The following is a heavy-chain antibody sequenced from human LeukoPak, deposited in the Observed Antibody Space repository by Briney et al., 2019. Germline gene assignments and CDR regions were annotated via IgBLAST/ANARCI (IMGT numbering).Heavy chain of an antibody. V-gene: IGHV3-33*06. J-gene: IGHJ4*02. CDR2: IWYDGSNK. CDR1: GFTFSSYG. CDR3: AKDAPRVAYYDSSGPSDY. Sequence: PGGSLRLSCAASGFTFSSYGMHWVRQAPGKGLEWVAVIWYDGSNKYYADSVKGRFTISRDNSKNTLYLQMNSLRAEDTAVYYCAKDAPRVAYYDSSGPSDYWGQGTLVTVSS. D-gene: IGHD3-22*01.